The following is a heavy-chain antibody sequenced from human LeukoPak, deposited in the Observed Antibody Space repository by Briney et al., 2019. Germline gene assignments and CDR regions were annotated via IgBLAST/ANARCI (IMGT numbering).Heavy chain of an antibody. CDR2: INHSGST. CDR1: GGSFSGYY. V-gene: IGHV4-34*01. CDR3: ARHSVGYYYYYMDV. J-gene: IGHJ6*03. D-gene: IGHD1-26*01. Sequence: SETLSLTCAVYGGSFSGYYWNWIRQPPGKGLEWIGEINHSGSTNYNPSLKSRVTISVDTSKNQFSLKLSSVTAADTAVYYCARHSVGYYYYYMDVWGKGTTVTVSS.